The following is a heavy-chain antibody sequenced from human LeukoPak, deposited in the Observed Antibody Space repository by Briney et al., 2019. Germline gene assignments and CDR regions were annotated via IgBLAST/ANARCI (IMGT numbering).Heavy chain of an antibody. CDR2: ISDYNGNT. CDR1: GYTFTSYG. CDR3: ARDLYRDSLPVSWFDP. J-gene: IGHJ5*02. V-gene: IGHV1-18*01. D-gene: IGHD4-11*01. Sequence: ASVKVSCKGCGYTFTSYGISWVRQAPGQGLESMGWISDYNGNTNYAQKLQGRVTMTTDTSTSTAYMELRSLRSDDTAVYYCARDLYRDSLPVSWFDPWGQGTLVTVSS.